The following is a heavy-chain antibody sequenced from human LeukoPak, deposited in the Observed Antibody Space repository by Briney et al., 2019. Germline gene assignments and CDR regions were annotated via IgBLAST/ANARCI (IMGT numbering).Heavy chain of an antibody. Sequence: GRSLRLSCAASGFTFSSYGMHWVRQAPGKGLEWVAVISYDGSNKYYADSVKGRFTISRDNSKNTLYLQMNSLRAEDTAVYYCAKELDTDYYDSSGYYAAFDIWGQGTMVTVSS. CDR2: ISYDGSNK. CDR1: GFTFSSYG. D-gene: IGHD3-22*01. V-gene: IGHV3-30*18. J-gene: IGHJ3*02. CDR3: AKELDTDYYDSSGYYAAFDI.